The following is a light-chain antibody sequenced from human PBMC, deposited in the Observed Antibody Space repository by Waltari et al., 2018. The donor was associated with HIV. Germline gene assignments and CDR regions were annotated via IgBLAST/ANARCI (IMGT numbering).Light chain of an antibody. CDR1: SSDLDFYNY. Sequence: QSALTQPASVSGSPGQSITISCTETSSDLDFYNYVSWYQQHPGKAPKLVIYGVFLLPSGISNRFSGSKSGNTASLSISGLQAEDEADYYCSSYTASTTLQWVFGGGTKLTVL. J-gene: IGLJ3*02. V-gene: IGLV2-14*03. CDR3: SSYTASTTLQWV. CDR2: GVF.